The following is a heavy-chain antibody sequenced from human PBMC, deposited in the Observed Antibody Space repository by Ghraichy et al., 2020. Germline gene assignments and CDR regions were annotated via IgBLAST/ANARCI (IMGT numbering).Heavy chain of an antibody. CDR2: ISSSGSTI. J-gene: IGHJ6*02. Sequence: GGSLRLSCAASGFTFSDYYMSWIRQAPGKGLEWVSYISSSGSTIYYADSVKGRFTISRDNAKNSLYLQMNSLRAEDTAVYYCARRGPDTAMVSSYYYGMDVWGQGTTVTVSS. CDR1: GFTFSDYY. D-gene: IGHD5-18*01. V-gene: IGHV3-11*01. CDR3: ARRGPDTAMVSSYYYGMDV.